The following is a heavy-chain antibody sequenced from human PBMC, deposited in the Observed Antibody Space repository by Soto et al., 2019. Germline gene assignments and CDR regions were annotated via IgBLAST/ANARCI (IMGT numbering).Heavy chain of an antibody. CDR2: IYASGSP. CDR1: GGSVSIYY. D-gene: IGHD1-26*01. CDR3: ARGVGSSPPQY. Sequence: LSLTCTISGGSVSIYYWSWIRQSTGQGLEWIGYIYASGSPYYNPSLRSRVTISADTSKNQISLKLTSPTAADTAVYYCARGVGSSPPQYWGRGTLVTVSS. J-gene: IGHJ4*02. V-gene: IGHV4-59*02.